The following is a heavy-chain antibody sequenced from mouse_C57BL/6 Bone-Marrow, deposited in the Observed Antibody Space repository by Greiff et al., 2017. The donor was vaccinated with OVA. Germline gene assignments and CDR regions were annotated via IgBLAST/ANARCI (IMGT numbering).Heavy chain of an antibody. CDR2: IDPSDSYT. CDR1: GYTFTSYW. CDR3: ARGGYDYDLYYYAMDY. Sequence: QQSFKASGYTFTSYWMQWVKQRPGQGLEWIGEIDPSDSYTNYNQKFKGKATLTVDTSSSTAYMQLSSLTSEDSAVYYCARGGYDYDLYYYAMDYWGQGTSVTVSS. V-gene: IGHV1-50*01. J-gene: IGHJ4*01. D-gene: IGHD2-4*01.